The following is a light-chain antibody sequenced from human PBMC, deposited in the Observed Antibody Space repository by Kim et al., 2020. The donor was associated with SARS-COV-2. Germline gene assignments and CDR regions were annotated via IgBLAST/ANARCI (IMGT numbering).Light chain of an antibody. CDR1: QSVSSN. CDR3: QQRSNWPLFT. V-gene: IGKV3-11*01. Sequence: EIVLTQSPATLSLSPGERAPLYCRASQSVSSNLAWYQQKPGQAPRLLIYDASNRATGSPARFSGSGSGTDFTITISSLEPEDFAVYYCQQRSNWPLFTFGPGTKVDIK. CDR2: DAS. J-gene: IGKJ3*01.